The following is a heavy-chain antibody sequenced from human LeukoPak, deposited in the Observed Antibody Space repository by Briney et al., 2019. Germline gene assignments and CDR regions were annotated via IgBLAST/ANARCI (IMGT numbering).Heavy chain of an antibody. CDR1: GFTFSSYD. CDR3: ARGLYYDFWSGTLGYGMDV. D-gene: IGHD3-3*01. CDR2: IGTAGDT. V-gene: IGHV3-13*01. J-gene: IGHJ6*02. Sequence: GGSLRLSCAASGFTFSSYDMHWVRQATGKGLEWVSAIGTAGDTYYPGSVKGRFTISRENAKNSLYLQMNSLRAGDTAVYYCARGLYYDFWSGTLGYGMDVWGQGTTVTVSS.